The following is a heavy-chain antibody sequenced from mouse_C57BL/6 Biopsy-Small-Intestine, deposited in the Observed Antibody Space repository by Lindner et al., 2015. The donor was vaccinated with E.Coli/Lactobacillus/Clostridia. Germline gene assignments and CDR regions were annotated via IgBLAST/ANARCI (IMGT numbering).Heavy chain of an antibody. J-gene: IGHJ2*01. D-gene: IGHD2-3*01. Sequence: VQLQESGPELVKPGASVKMSCKASGYTFTTFGMHWVKQRPEQGLEWIGWIDPENGDTEYASKFQGKAAITADTSSNTAYLQLSSLTSEDTAVYYCTTIYDAYYWGQGTTLTVSS. V-gene: IGHV14-4*01. CDR2: IDPENGDT. CDR1: GYTFTTFG. CDR3: TTIYDAYY.